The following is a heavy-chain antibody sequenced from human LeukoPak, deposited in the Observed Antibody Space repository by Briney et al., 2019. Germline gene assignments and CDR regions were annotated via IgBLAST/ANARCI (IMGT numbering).Heavy chain of an antibody. V-gene: IGHV3-23*01. J-gene: IGHJ4*02. CDR3: AKPGEEDFWSGYHYFDY. D-gene: IGHD3-3*01. CDR1: GFTFSSYA. CDR2: ISGSGGST. Sequence: GGSLRLSCAASGFTFSSYAMSWVRQAPGKWLEWVSAISGSGGSTYYADSVKGRFTISRDNSKNTLYLQMNSLRAEDTAVYYCAKPGEEDFWSGYHYFDYWGQGTLVTVSS.